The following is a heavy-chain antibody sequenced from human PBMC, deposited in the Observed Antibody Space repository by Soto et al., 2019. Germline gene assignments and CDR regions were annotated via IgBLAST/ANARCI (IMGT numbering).Heavy chain of an antibody. CDR1: GDSVSSNRAT. CDR2: TYYRSKWYH. V-gene: IGHV6-1*01. Sequence: SQTLSLTCAISGDSVSSNRATCNWFRQSPSRGLEWLGRTYYRSKWYHDYAVSLNGRGTINPDTTQNQFSLHLTSVTPEDTAVYYCASRTNYDILTGYYKRPDYYYGMDVWGQGTTVTVSS. D-gene: IGHD3-9*01. CDR3: ASRTNYDILTGYYKRPDYYYGMDV. J-gene: IGHJ6*02.